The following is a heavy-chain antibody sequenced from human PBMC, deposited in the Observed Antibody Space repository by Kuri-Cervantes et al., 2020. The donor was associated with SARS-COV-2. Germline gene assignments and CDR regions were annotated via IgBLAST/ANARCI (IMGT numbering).Heavy chain of an antibody. V-gene: IGHV4-59*01. Sequence: ESLKISCTVSGDSITNYYLTWIQQPPGKGLEGIGYVSYNGATAYNPSLKSRVTMSLDTSKNQFSLRLSSVTAADTAVYYCSGRVDFSSVDYWGQGTLVTVSS. J-gene: IGHJ4*02. CDR2: VSYNGAT. CDR1: GDSITNYY. D-gene: IGHD3/OR15-3a*01. CDR3: SGRVDFSSVDY.